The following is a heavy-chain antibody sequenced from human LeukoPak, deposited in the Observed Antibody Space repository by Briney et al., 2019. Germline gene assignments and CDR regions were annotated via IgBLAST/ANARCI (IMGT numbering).Heavy chain of an antibody. J-gene: IGHJ5*02. Sequence: ASVKVSCKASGGTFSSYTISWVRQAPGQGLEWMGRIIPILGIANYAQKFQGRVTITADKPTSTAYMELSSLRSEDTAVYYCARDMSMVRGVNPYNWFDPWGQGTLVTVSS. CDR2: IIPILGIA. CDR1: GGTFSSYT. CDR3: ARDMSMVRGVNPYNWFDP. V-gene: IGHV1-69*04. D-gene: IGHD3-10*01.